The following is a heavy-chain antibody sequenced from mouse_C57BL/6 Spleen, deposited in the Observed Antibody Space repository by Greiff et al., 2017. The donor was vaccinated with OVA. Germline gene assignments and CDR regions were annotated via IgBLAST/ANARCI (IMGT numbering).Heavy chain of an antibody. CDR1: GYTFTDYE. CDR3: TRDGVVSY. D-gene: IGHD1-1*01. J-gene: IGHJ3*01. V-gene: IGHV1-15*01. CDR2: IDPETGGT. Sequence: VQLKQSGAELVRPGASVTLSCKASGYTFTDYEMHWVKQTPVHGLEWIGAIDPETGGTAYNQKFKGKAILTADKSSSTAYMELRSLTSEDSAVYYCTRDGVVSYWGQGTLVTVSA.